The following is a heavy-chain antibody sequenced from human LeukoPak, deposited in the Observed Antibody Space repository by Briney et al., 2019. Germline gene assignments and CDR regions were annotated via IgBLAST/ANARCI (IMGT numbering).Heavy chain of an antibody. CDR1: GYTFTSYG. D-gene: IGHD2-2*01. CDR3: ARATPISAWYQLLRGTPWFGP. J-gene: IGHJ5*02. Sequence: ASVKVSCKASGYTFTSYGISWVRQAPGQGLEWMGWISAYNGNTNYAQKLQGRVTMTTDTSTSTAYMELRSLRSDDTAVYYCARATPISAWYQLLRGTPWFGPWGQGTLVTVSS. V-gene: IGHV1-18*01. CDR2: ISAYNGNT.